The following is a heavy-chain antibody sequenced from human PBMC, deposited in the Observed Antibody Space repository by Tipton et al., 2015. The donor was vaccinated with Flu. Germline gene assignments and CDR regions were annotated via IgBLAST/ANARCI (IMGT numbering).Heavy chain of an antibody. CDR3: GRDSDASNGPVDF. CDR2: IWYDGSRM. D-gene: IGHD1-14*01. J-gene: IGHJ4*02. CDR1: GFTFSSYG. V-gene: IGHV3-33*01. Sequence: SLRLSCVASGFTFSSYGMHWVRQAPDKGLEWVAVIWYDGSRMYYGDSVQGRFTISRDNSKNTLYLQMDSLTTADTALYFCGRDSDASNGPVDFWGQGTLVTVSS.